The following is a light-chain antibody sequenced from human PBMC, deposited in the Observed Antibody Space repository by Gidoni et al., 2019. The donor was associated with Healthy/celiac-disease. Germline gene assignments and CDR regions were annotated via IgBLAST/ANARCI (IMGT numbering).Light chain of an antibody. CDR1: QSVSSN. J-gene: IGKJ4*01. CDR2: GAS. V-gene: IGKV3-15*01. CDR3: QQYNNWA. Sequence: EIVMTQSPATLSVSPGESATLACRASQSVSSNLPWYQQKPGQAPRPLIYGASTRATGIPARFSGSGSGTEFTLTISSLQSEDFAVYYCQQYNNWAFGGGTKVEIK.